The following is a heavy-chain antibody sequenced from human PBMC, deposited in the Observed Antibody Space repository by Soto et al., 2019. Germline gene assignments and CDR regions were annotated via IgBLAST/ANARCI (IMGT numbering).Heavy chain of an antibody. Sequence: LRLSCAASGFTFSSYAMSWVRQAPGKGLEWVSAISGSGGSTYYADSVKGRFTIPRDNSKNTLYLQMNSLRAEDTAVYYCAKHPGIAAIGSYNWFDPWGQGTLVTVSS. CDR2: ISGSGGST. CDR1: GFTFSSYA. D-gene: IGHD6-13*01. J-gene: IGHJ5*02. V-gene: IGHV3-23*01. CDR3: AKHPGIAAIGSYNWFDP.